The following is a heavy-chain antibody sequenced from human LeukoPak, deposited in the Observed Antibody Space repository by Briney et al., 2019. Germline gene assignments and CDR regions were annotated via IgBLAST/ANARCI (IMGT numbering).Heavy chain of an antibody. CDR1: GFTFSSYG. J-gene: IGHJ3*02. CDR2: IWYDGSNK. V-gene: IGHV3-33*01. CDR3: ARTSLVGATFGAFDI. Sequence: GGSLRLSCAASGFTFSSYGMHWVRQAPGKGLEWVAVIWYDGSNKYYADSVKGRFTISRDNSKNTLNLQMNSLRAEDTAVYYCARTSLVGATFGAFDIWGQGTMVTVSS. D-gene: IGHD1-26*01.